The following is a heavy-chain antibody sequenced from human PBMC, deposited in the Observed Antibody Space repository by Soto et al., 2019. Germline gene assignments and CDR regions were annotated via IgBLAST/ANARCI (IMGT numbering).Heavy chain of an antibody. CDR1: GFTFSSYA. J-gene: IGHJ4*02. Sequence: QVQLVESGGGVVQPGRSLRLSCAASGFTFSSYAMHWVRQAPGKVLEWVAVISYDGSNKYYADSVKGRFTISRDNSKNTLYLQMNSLRAEDTAVYYCASTYGDEGAALDYWGQGTLVTVSS. CDR3: ASTYGDEGAALDY. CDR2: ISYDGSNK. D-gene: IGHD4-17*01. V-gene: IGHV3-30-3*01.